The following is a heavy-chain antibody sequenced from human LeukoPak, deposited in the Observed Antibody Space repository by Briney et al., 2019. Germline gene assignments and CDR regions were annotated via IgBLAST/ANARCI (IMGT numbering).Heavy chain of an antibody. CDR1: GGSISSSY. CDR2: IHSSGST. J-gene: IGHJ2*01. D-gene: IGHD1-26*01. V-gene: IGHV4-59*01. Sequence: SETLSLTCTVSGGSISSSYWTWIRQPPGKGLEWIGYIHSSGSTSYNPSLKSRVTISLDTSKNQFSLKLSSVTAADTAVYYCARQSSGSYYGWYFDLWGRGTLVTVSS. CDR3: ARQSSGSYYGWYFDL.